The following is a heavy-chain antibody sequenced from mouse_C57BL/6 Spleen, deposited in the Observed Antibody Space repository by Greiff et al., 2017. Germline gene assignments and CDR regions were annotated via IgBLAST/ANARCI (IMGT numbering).Heavy chain of an antibody. Sequence: VQLQQPGAELVKPGASVKLSCKASGYTFTSYWMHWVKQRPGRGLEWIGRIDPNSGGTKYNEKFKSKATLTVDKPSSTAYMQLSSLTSEDSAVYYCARGGITTVVATWAMDYWGQGTSVTVSS. J-gene: IGHJ4*01. V-gene: IGHV1-72*01. CDR2: IDPNSGGT. CDR1: GYTFTSYW. CDR3: ARGGITTVVATWAMDY. D-gene: IGHD1-1*01.